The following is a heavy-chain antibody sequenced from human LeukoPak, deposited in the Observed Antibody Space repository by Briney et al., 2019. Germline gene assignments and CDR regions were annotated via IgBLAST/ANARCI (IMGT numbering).Heavy chain of an antibody. J-gene: IGHJ5*02. CDR3: VKGSWFSTSGWFDP. CDR2: LSGSGDST. V-gene: IGHV3-23*01. CDR1: GFTFSNYA. Sequence: PGGSLRVSCAASGFTFSNYATNWVRQAPGKGLEWVSTLSGSGDSTYYADSVKGRFTISRDNSKNTLYLQMNSLRAEDTALYYCVKGSWFSTSGWFDPWGQGTLVTVSS. D-gene: IGHD6-13*01.